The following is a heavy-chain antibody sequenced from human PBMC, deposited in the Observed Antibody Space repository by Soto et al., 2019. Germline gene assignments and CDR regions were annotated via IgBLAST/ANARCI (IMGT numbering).Heavy chain of an antibody. CDR2: IYYSGNT. Sequence: SETLSLTCTVSGGSITSGTYYWNWIRQLPGKGLEWIGYIYYSGNTHYNPSLSGRITILLDKSKSQISLSLSYVTAADTALYYCAGAPTVASYGLDVWGQGTTVTVSS. V-gene: IGHV4-31*03. CDR1: GGSITSGTYY. CDR3: AGAPTVASYGLDV. J-gene: IGHJ6*02. D-gene: IGHD4-17*01.